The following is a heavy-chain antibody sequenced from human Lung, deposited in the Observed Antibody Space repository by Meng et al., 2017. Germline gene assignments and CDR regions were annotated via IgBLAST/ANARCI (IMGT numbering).Heavy chain of an antibody. CDR3: ARGTPGRSYCDY. J-gene: IGHJ4*02. D-gene: IGHD3-10*01. CDR2: LGAHPGDT. Sequence: QVQLVQPGAEVKKPGASLKVSCKASDYTFTGHGVCWVRQAPGQGLEWMAWLGAHPGDTSHATKFLGRVTVTADTATATAYMELRSLRSDDTAVYYCARGTPGRSYCDYWGLGTLVTVSS. V-gene: IGHV1-18*01. CDR1: DYTFTGHG.